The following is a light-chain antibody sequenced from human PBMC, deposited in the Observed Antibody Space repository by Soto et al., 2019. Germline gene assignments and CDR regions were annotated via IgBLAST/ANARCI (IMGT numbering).Light chain of an antibody. CDR2: SNR. CDR1: STNIGRNT. V-gene: IGLV1-44*01. Sequence: QSVLTQTPSASGTPGQRVSISCSGSSTNIGRNTVIWYQQVPGTTPKVLIYSNRQRPSGAPDRFYVSKSGTSASLAISGLQSDDEADYYCAAWDDSLNGVVFGGGTKLTVL. J-gene: IGLJ2*01. CDR3: AAWDDSLNGVV.